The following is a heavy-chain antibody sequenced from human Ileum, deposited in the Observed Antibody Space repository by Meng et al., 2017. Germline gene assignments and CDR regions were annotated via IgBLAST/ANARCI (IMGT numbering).Heavy chain of an antibody. V-gene: IGHV2-5*02. CDR3: AHKREETTVNYFDY. J-gene: IGHJ4*02. Sequence: ITLLEAGPPPVKPTPTLMLTCSSFGFSVTTDGVGVGWIRQSPGKALEWLALIYCDDDTRYSPSLKHRLTITKDTSKNQVVLTMTDMDPVDTATYYCAHKREETTVNYFDYWGQGTLVTVSS. D-gene: IGHD4-17*01. CDR2: IYCDDDT. CDR1: GFSVTTDGVG.